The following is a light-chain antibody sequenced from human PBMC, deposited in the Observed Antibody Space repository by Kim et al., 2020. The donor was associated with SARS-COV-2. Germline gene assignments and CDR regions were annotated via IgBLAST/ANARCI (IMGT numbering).Light chain of an antibody. J-gene: IGLJ1*01. V-gene: IGLV3-9*01. CDR1: NIGSKN. CDR3: QVWDSSTAV. Sequence: GALGQTARITCGGNNIGSKNVHWYQQKPGQAPVLVIYRDSNRPSGIPERFSGSNSGNTATLTISRAQAGDEADYYCQVWDSSTAVFGTGTKVTVL. CDR2: RDS.